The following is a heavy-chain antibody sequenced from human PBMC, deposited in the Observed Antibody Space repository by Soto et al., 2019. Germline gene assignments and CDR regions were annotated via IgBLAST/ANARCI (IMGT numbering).Heavy chain of an antibody. V-gene: IGHV3-33*01. J-gene: IGHJ4*02. D-gene: IGHD3-3*01. CDR1: GFTFSSYG. Sequence: VQLVESGGGVVQPGRSLRLSCAASGFTFSSYGMHWVRQAPGKGLEWVAVIWYDGSNKYYADSVKGRFTISRDNSKNTLYLQMNSLRAEDTAVYYCARDDRYDFWSGYYSESFDYWGQGTLVTVSS. CDR3: ARDDRYDFWSGYYSESFDY. CDR2: IWYDGSNK.